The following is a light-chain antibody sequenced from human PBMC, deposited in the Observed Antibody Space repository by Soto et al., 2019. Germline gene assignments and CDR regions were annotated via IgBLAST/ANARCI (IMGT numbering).Light chain of an antibody. Sequence: EIVLTQSPATLSLSPGERATLSCRASQSVSTYLGWYQQKPGQAPRLLIYDASNRATGIPGRFSGSGSGTYFTLTISSLEPEDFAVYYCQHRRNWPWTFGQGTKVEVK. CDR3: QHRRNWPWT. J-gene: IGKJ1*01. V-gene: IGKV3-11*01. CDR2: DAS. CDR1: QSVSTY.